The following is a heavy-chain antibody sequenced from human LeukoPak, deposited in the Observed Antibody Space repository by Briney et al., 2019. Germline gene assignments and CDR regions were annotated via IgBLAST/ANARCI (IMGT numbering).Heavy chain of an antibody. CDR1: GGSISSGSYY. V-gene: IGHV4-61*02. D-gene: IGHD4-17*01. J-gene: IGHJ6*03. CDR2: IYTSGSS. Sequence: SATLSLTCTVSGGSISSGSYYWSWKQLAAGQGLEWIRRIYTSGSSNYNPSVKSRVTISVDTSKNQFSLMLRSVIAADTAVYYCERAIDYGDHYYYYYYMYVWGKGTTVTVSS. CDR3: ERAIDYGDHYYYYYYMYV.